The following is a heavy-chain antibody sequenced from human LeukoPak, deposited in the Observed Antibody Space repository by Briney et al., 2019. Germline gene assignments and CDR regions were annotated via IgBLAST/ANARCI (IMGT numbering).Heavy chain of an antibody. CDR1: GYTFTGYY. J-gene: IGHJ5*02. CDR3: ARDRVLLWFGELWGTKNWFDP. CDR2: INPNSGGT. V-gene: IGHV1-2*02. Sequence: ASVKVSCKASGYTFTGYYMHWVRQAPGQGLEWMGWINPNSGGTNYAQKLQGRVTMTTDTSTSTAYMELRSLRSDDTAVYYCARDRVLLWFGELWGTKNWFDPWGQGTLVTVSS. D-gene: IGHD3-10*01.